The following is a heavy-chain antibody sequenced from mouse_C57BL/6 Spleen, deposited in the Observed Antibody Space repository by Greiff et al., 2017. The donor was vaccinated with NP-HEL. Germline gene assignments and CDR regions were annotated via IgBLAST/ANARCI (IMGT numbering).Heavy chain of an antibody. CDR1: GFTFTDYY. D-gene: IGHD1-1*01. J-gene: IGHJ1*03. CDR2: IRNKANGYTT. Sequence: EVMLVESGGGLVQPGGSLSLSCAASGFTFTDYYMSWVRQPPGKALEWLGFIRNKANGYTTENSASVKGRFTISRDNSQSILYLQMNALRAEDSATYYCARRYGRWYFDVWGTGTTVTVSS. V-gene: IGHV7-3*01. CDR3: ARRYGRWYFDV.